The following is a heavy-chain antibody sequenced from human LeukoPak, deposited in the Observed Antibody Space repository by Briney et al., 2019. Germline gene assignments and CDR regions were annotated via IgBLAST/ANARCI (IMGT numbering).Heavy chain of an antibody. CDR2: ISGSGGST. V-gene: IGHV3-23*01. Sequence: GGSLRLSCAASGFTVSSNYMSWVRQAPGKGLEWVSAISGSGGSTYYADSVKGRFTISRDNSKNTLYLQMNSLRAEDTAVYYSAKGGGRFHDAFDIWGQGTMVTVSS. D-gene: IGHD3-3*01. J-gene: IGHJ3*02. CDR3: AKGGGRFHDAFDI. CDR1: GFTVSSNY.